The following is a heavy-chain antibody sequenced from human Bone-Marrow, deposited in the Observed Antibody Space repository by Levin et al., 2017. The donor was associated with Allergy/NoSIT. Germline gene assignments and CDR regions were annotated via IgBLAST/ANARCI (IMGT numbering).Heavy chain of an antibody. CDR3: ARERWRLYCSGGSCYSLIPYYYYYMDV. CDR2: IYHSGST. D-gene: IGHD2-15*01. Sequence: SETLSLTCAVSGYSISSGYYWGWIRQPPGKGLEWIGSIYHSGSTYYNPSLKSRVTISVDTSKNQFSLKLSSVTAADTAVYYCARERWRLYCSGGSCYSLIPYYYYYMDVWGKGTTVTVSS. V-gene: IGHV4-38-2*02. J-gene: IGHJ6*03. CDR1: GYSISSGYY.